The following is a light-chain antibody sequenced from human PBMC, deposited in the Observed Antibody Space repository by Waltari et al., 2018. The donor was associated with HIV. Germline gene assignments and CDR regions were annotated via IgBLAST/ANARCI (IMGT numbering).Light chain of an antibody. CDR2: DAS. Sequence: PSSLSASVGDRVTITCQASQDISNYLNWYQQKPGKAPKLLIYDASNLETGVPSRFSGSGSGTDFTFTISSLQPEDIATYYCQQYDNLPRITFGQGTRLEIK. CDR1: QDISNY. V-gene: IGKV1-33*01. J-gene: IGKJ5*01. CDR3: QQYDNLPRIT.